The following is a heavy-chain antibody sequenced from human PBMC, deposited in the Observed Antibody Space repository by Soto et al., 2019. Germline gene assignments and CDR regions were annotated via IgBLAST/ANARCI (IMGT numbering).Heavy chain of an antibody. J-gene: IGHJ6*02. CDR1: GYTFTTYG. CDR3: ARVLSWASYYDFWSGYYNYYYYGMDV. CDR2: IDAYNGNT. Sequence: GASVKVSCKASGYTFTTYGMRWVRQAPGQGLEWMGWIDAYNGNTKYAQKLQGRVTMTRNTSISTAYMELSSLRSEDTAVYYCARVLSWASYYDFWSGYYNYYYYGMDVWGQGTTVTVSS. D-gene: IGHD3-3*01. V-gene: IGHV1-18*01.